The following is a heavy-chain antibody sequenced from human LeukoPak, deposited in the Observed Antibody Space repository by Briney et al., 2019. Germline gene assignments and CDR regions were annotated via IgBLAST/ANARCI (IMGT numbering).Heavy chain of an antibody. CDR1: GFTFSSYS. CDR2: ISSSSSYI. V-gene: IGHV3-21*01. CDR3: ARSADCSSTSCHDDAFDI. Sequence: GGSLRLSCAASGFTFSSYSMTWVRQAPGKGLEWVSSISSSSSYIYYADSVKGRFTISRDNAKNSLYLQMNSLRAEDTAVYYCARSADCSSTSCHDDAFDIWGQGTMVTVSS. J-gene: IGHJ3*02. D-gene: IGHD2-2*01.